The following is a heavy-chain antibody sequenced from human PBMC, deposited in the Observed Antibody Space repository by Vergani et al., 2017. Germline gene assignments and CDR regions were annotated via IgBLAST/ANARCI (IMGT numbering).Heavy chain of an antibody. V-gene: IGHV1-69*13. D-gene: IGHD1-26*01. CDR2: IIPIFGTA. CDR3: ASVAGATFWCFDL. CDR1: GGTFSSYA. J-gene: IGHJ2*01. Sequence: QVQLVQSGAEVKKPGSSVKVSCKASGGTFSSYAIRWVRQAPGQGLEWMGGIIPIFGTANYAQKVQGRVTITADESSSAACMELSGLRSVDTSVYCCASVAGATFWCFDLWGRGTLVTVSS.